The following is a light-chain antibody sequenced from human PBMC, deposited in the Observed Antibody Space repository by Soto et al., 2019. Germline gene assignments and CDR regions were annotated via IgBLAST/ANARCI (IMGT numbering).Light chain of an antibody. Sequence: QSVLTQPPSASGSPGQSVTISCTGTCSDVGGYNYISWYQQHPGKAPKLMIYEVSKRPSGVPDRFSGSKSGNTASLTVSGLQAEDEADYYCSSYAGSIFVVFGGGTKLTVL. CDR1: CSDVGGYNY. J-gene: IGLJ2*01. CDR3: SSYAGSIFVV. V-gene: IGLV2-8*01. CDR2: EVS.